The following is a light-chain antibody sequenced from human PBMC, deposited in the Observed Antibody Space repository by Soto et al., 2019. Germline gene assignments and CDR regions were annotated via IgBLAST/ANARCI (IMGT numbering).Light chain of an antibody. V-gene: IGLV2-14*03. CDR1: SSDVGGYNY. CDR3: SSYTSSSTLV. Sequence: QSALTQPASVSGSPGQSITMSCTGSSSDVGGYNYVSWYQQHPGKAPKLMIYDVSHRPSGVSNRFSGSKSGNTASLTISGLQAEDEADYYCSSYTSSSTLVFGTGTKLTVL. J-gene: IGLJ1*01. CDR2: DVS.